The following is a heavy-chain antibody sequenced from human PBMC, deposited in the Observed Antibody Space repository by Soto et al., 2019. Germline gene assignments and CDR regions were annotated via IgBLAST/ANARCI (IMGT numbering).Heavy chain of an antibody. CDR1: GGTFSSYT. Sequence: QVQLVQSGAEVKKPGSSVKVSCKASGGTFSSYTISWVRQAPGQGLEWMGRIIPILGIANYAQKFQGRVTITADKSTSTAYMELSSLRSEDTAVYYCARARGCGATVFDYWGQGTLVTVSS. CDR2: IIPILGIA. CDR3: ARARGCGATVFDY. V-gene: IGHV1-69*02. D-gene: IGHD3-10*01. J-gene: IGHJ4*02.